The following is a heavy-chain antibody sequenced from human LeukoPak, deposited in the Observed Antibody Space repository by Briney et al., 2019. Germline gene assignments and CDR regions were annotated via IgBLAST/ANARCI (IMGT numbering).Heavy chain of an antibody. CDR2: IWYDGSNK. CDR1: GFTFSSYG. CDR3: AAEDREGYFDY. J-gene: IGHJ4*02. Sequence: PGGSLRLSCAASGFTFSSYGMHWVRQAPGKGLEWVAVIWYDGSNKYYADSVKGRFTISRDNSKNTLYLQMNSLRAEDTAVYYCAAEDREGYFDYWGQGTLVTVSS. V-gene: IGHV3-33*01. D-gene: IGHD2-15*01.